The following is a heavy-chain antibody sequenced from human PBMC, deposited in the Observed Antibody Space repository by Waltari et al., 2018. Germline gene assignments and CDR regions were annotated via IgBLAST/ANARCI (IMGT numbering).Heavy chain of an antibody. CDR3: ARDRHLGELLGFDP. CDR2: IYYSGST. V-gene: IGHV4-59*11. CDR1: GGSISSHY. D-gene: IGHD3-16*01. J-gene: IGHJ5*02. Sequence: QVQLQESGPGLVKPSETLSLTCTVSGGSISSHYWSWIRQPPGKGLEWIGYIYYSGSTNYNPSLKSRVTISVDTSKNQFSLKLSSVTAADTAVCYWARDRHLGELLGFDPWGQGTLVTVSS.